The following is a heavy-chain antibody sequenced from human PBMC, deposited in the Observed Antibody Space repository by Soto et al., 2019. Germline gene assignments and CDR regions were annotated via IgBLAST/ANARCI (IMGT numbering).Heavy chain of an antibody. CDR2: IYYSGST. Sequence: SETLSLTCTVSGGSISSGDYYWSWIRQHPGKGLEWIGYIYYSGSTYYNPSLKSRVTISVDTSKNQFSLKLSSVTAADTAVYYCARASYDRPGYFQHWGQGTLVTVSS. D-gene: IGHD3-22*01. J-gene: IGHJ1*01. CDR3: ARASYDRPGYFQH. V-gene: IGHV4-31*03. CDR1: GGSISSGDYY.